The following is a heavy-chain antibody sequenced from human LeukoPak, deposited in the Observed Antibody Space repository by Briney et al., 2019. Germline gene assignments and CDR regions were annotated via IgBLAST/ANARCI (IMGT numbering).Heavy chain of an antibody. CDR2: ISTSGRTI. D-gene: IGHD2-15*01. CDR3: AKDYSRGIVARGNWFDP. CDR1: GFTFSSYE. Sequence: PGGSLRLSCAASGFTFSSYEMNWVRQAPGKGLEWVSYISTSGRTIYYADSVKGRFTISRDNAKNSLYLQMNSLRAEDTAVYYCAKDYSRGIVARGNWFDPWGQGTLVTVSS. J-gene: IGHJ5*02. V-gene: IGHV3-48*03.